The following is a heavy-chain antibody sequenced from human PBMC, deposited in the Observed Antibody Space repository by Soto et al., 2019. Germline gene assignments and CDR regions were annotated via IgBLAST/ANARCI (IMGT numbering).Heavy chain of an antibody. V-gene: IGHV4-59*08. Sequence: SETLSLTCTVSGGSFSSYYWSWIRQPPGKGLEWIGYIYYSGSTDYNPSLMSRVTMSVDTFKNQFSLKLSSVTAADAAVYFCARTLIGSSSANYYYYYMDVWGKGTTVTVSS. D-gene: IGHD6-6*01. CDR2: IYYSGST. J-gene: IGHJ6*03. CDR1: GGSFSSYY. CDR3: ARTLIGSSSANYYYYYMDV.